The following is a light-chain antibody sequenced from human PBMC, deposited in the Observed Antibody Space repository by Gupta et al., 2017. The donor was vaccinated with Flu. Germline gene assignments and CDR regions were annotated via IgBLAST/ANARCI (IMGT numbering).Light chain of an antibody. Sequence: EIVMTQSPATLSVSPGESATLSCRASQRLSDNLAWYQQKFGQPPRLLIYGASTRATGTPGRFSGSGSGTDFTLTISSLQSEDFAIYYCQQYTNWPVTFGGGTKVE. CDR1: QRLSDN. CDR2: GAS. CDR3: QQYTNWPVT. V-gene: IGKV3-15*01. J-gene: IGKJ4*01.